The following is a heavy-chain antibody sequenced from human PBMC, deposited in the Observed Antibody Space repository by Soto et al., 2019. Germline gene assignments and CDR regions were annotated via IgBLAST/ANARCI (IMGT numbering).Heavy chain of an antibody. D-gene: IGHD2-2*01. Sequence: EVQLLESGGGLVQPGGSLRLSCAASGFTFTNFAMSWVRQAPGKGLEWVSYIGGRDGTIVYADSVKGRFAMSRDNSKNTLYLQANSLRAEDTAVYYCTRGPYCDTSSCVLPNYYFAMDVWGRGTTVTVSS. CDR2: IGGRDGTI. J-gene: IGHJ6*02. CDR3: TRGPYCDTSSCVLPNYYFAMDV. CDR1: GFTFTNFA. V-gene: IGHV3-23*01.